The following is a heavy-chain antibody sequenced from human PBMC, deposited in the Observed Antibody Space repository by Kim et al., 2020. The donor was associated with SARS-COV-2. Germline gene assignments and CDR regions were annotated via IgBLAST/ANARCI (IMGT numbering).Heavy chain of an antibody. CDR3: ARNGAGSWKSAFDI. V-gene: IGHV3-30-3*01. J-gene: IGHJ3*02. Sequence: GGSLRLSCAASGFTFSSYAMHWVRQAPGKGLEWVAVISYDGSNKYYADSVKGRFTISRDNSKNTLYLQMNSLRAEDTAVYYCARNGAGSWKSAFDIWGKGQWSPSLQ. CDR1: GFTFSSYA. CDR2: ISYDGSNK. D-gene: IGHD6-13*01.